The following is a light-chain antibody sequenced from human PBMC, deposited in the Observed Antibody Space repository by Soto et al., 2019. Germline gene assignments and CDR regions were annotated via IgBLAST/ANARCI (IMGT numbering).Light chain of an antibody. V-gene: IGLV2-14*01. CDR3: FSSTSTSTHV. CDR1: SSDIGAYDY. J-gene: IGLJ1*01. CDR2: EVN. Sequence: QTALTQPLSLSGSPGQSITISCTRTSSDIGAYDYVSWFQQHPGKAPKLMISEVNNRPSGVSNRFSGSKSGNTACLTISGLQVEEEAEYFCFSSTSTSTHVFGTGTKVTVL.